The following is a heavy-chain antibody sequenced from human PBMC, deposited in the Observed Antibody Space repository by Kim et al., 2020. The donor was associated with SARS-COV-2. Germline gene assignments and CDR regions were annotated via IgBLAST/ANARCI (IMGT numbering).Heavy chain of an antibody. J-gene: IGHJ4*02. CDR3: AKDDYDFWSGYYLPGGDY. CDR2: ISGSGGST. Sequence: GSLRLSCAASGFTFSSYAMSWVRQAPGKGLEWVSAISGSGGSTYYADSVKGRFTISRDNSKNTLYLQMNSLRAEDTAVYYCAKDDYDFWSGYYLPGGDYWGQGTLVTVSS. V-gene: IGHV3-23*01. D-gene: IGHD3-3*01. CDR1: GFTFSSYA.